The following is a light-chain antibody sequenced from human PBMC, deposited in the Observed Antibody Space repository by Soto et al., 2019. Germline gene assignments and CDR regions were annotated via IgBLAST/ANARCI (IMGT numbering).Light chain of an antibody. Sequence: QSALTQPASVSGAPGQSITISCTGTSSDVGGYNYVSWYQQHPGKAPKLMIYEVSNRPSGVSNRFSGSKSGNTASLTISGLQAEDEADYNCSSYTTISTLEVFGGGTKLTVL. CDR1: SSDVGGYNY. CDR3: SSYTTISTLEV. CDR2: EVS. J-gene: IGLJ3*02. V-gene: IGLV2-14*01.